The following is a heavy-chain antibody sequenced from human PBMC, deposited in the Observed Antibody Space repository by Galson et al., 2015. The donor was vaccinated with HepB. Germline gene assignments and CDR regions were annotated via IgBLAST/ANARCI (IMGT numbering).Heavy chain of an antibody. CDR3: AKWFGELGDAFDI. J-gene: IGHJ3*02. Sequence: SLRLSCAASGFTFSSYAMSWVRQAPGKGLEWVSAISGSGGSTYYADSVKGRFTISRDNSKNALYLQMNSLRAEDTAVYYCAKWFGELGDAFDIWGQGTTVTVSS. V-gene: IGHV3-23*01. CDR2: ISGSGGST. CDR1: GFTFSSYA. D-gene: IGHD3-10*01.